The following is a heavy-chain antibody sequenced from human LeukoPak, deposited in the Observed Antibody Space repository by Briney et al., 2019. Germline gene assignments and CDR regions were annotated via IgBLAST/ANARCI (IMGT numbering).Heavy chain of an antibody. J-gene: IGHJ4*02. CDR3: VKDRWVDY. V-gene: IGHV3-64D*09. D-gene: IGHD5-24*01. CDR1: GFTFSSYA. CDR2: ISSDGGYT. Sequence: GGSLRLSCSASGFTFSSYAMHWVRQAPGRGLQYVSRISSDGGYTYYADSVKGRFTISRDNSKNTLYLQMSSLRAEDTAVYYCVKDRWVDYWGQGALVTVSS.